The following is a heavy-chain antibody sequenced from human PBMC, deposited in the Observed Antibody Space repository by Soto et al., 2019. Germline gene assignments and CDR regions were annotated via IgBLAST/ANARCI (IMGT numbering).Heavy chain of an antibody. Sequence: QVQLQESGPGLVKPSGTLSLTCAVSGDSISSSRWWTWVRQPPGKGLEWIGEIYHNGNTNYNTSLKSRVTISGDKSKNQFSLKLNSVTAADTAIYYCGDPPSAFWGQGTLVTVSS. J-gene: IGHJ4*02. D-gene: IGHD6-19*01. CDR3: GDPPSAF. CDR2: IYHNGNT. V-gene: IGHV4-4*02. CDR1: GDSISSSRW.